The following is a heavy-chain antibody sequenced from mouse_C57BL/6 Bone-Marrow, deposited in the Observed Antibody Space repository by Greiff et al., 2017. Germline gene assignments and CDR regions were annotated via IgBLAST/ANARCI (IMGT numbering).Heavy chain of an antibody. Sequence: EVQRVESGGGLVQPGGSLSLSCAASGFTFTDYYMSWVRQPPGKALEWLGFIRNKANGYTTEYSASVKGRFTISRDNSQSILYLQMNALRAEDSATYYCARYRVLRYYYAMDYWGQGTSVTVSS. CDR1: GFTFTDYY. CDR3: ARYRVLRYYYAMDY. D-gene: IGHD1-1*01. CDR2: IRNKANGYTT. J-gene: IGHJ4*01. V-gene: IGHV7-3*01.